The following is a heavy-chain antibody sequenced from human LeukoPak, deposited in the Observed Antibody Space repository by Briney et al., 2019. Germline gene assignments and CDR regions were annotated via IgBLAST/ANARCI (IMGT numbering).Heavy chain of an antibody. CDR1: GFTFSSYA. V-gene: IGHV3-23*01. Sequence: GGSLRLSCAASGFTFSSYAMSRVRQAPGKGLEWVSAISCSGGSTYYADSVKGRFTISRDNSKNTLYLQMNSLRAEDTAVYYCAKYDSGSWYYTAFDIWGQGTMVTVSS. D-gene: IGHD2-15*01. J-gene: IGHJ3*02. CDR2: ISCSGGST. CDR3: AKYDSGSWYYTAFDI.